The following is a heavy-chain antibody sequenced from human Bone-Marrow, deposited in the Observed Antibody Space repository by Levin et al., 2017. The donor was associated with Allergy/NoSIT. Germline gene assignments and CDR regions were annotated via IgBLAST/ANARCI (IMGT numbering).Heavy chain of an antibody. J-gene: IGHJ3*02. CDR2: MFASGST. Sequence: SETLSLTCTVSGDSITDHFWSWIRQPAGQGLEWIGRMFASGSTDYNPSLNSRVTMSVDTSKNQFSLKLSSVTAAATAVYYVARAPWGVRGSDEALDAFDIWGQGTMVTVSS. D-gene: IGHD3-10*01. CDR3: ARAPWGVRGSDEALDAFDI. CDR1: GDSITDHF. V-gene: IGHV4-4*07.